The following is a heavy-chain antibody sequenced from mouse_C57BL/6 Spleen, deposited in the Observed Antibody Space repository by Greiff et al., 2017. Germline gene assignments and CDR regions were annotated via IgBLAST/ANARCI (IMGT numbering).Heavy chain of an antibody. CDR1: GYTFTSYW. Sequence: QVQLQQPGAELVRPGSSVKLSCKASGYTFTSYWMHWVKQRPIQGLEWIGNIDPSDSETHYNQKFKDKATLTVDKSSSTAYMQLSSLTSEDSAVYYCARFRIYDGYYGDMDDWGPGTSVTVSS. CDR2: IDPSDSET. D-gene: IGHD2-3*01. CDR3: ARFRIYDGYYGDMDD. J-gene: IGHJ4*01. V-gene: IGHV1-52*01.